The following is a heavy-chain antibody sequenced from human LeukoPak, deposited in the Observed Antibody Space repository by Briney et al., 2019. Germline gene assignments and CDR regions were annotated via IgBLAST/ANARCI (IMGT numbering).Heavy chain of an antibody. J-gene: IGHJ5*02. D-gene: IGHD2-15*01. CDR1: GYTFTGYY. V-gene: IGHV1-2*02. Sequence: GASVKVSCKASGYTFTGYYMHWVRQAPGQGREWMGWINPNSGGTNYAQKFQGRVTMTRDTSISTAYMELSRLRSDDTAVYYCAREVGDCSGGSCYSAYNWFDPWGQGTLVTVSS. CDR2: INPNSGGT. CDR3: AREVGDCSGGSCYSAYNWFDP.